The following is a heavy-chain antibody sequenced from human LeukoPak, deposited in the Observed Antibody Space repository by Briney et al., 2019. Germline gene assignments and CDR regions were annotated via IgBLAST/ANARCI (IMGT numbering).Heavy chain of an antibody. CDR1: GGTFSSYA. J-gene: IGHJ4*02. D-gene: IGHD6-6*01. Sequence: EASVKVSCKASGGTFSSYAISWVLQAPGQGLEWMGGIIPIFGTANYAQKFQGRVTITADESTSTAYMELSSLRSEDTAVYYCARAPYSSSSNFDYWGQGTLVTVSS. V-gene: IGHV1-69*13. CDR3: ARAPYSSSSNFDY. CDR2: IIPIFGTA.